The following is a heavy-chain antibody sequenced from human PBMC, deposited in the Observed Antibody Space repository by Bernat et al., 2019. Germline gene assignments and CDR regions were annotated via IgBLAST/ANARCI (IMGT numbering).Heavy chain of an antibody. D-gene: IGHD6-25*01. Sequence: VQLVESGGGVVQPGRSLRLSCVASGCTFSDYSLHWVRQAPGKGLEWVAVVSYDGRNKYNADSVQAGFIISRDDSENTLYLQMDSLKSEDTAVYYCVRDGAALYYYHGMDVWGRGTTVTVSS. J-gene: IGHJ6*02. V-gene: IGHV3-30*04. CDR1: GCTFSDYS. CDR3: VRDGAALYYYHGMDV. CDR2: VSYDGRNK.